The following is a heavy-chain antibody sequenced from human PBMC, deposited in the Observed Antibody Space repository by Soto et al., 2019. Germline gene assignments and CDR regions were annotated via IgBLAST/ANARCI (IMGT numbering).Heavy chain of an antibody. CDR2: ISYDGSNK. V-gene: IGHV3-30*18. D-gene: IGHD3-10*01. Sequence: PGGSLRLSCAASGFTFSRYGMHWVRQAPGKGLEGLSVISYDGSNKYYEDSVKGRFTISRDNSKNTLYLHMNSLRAEDTAVYYCAKGGEVLSPKTYYYYAMDVWGQGTTVTVSS. CDR1: GFTFSRYG. J-gene: IGHJ6*02. CDR3: AKGGEVLSPKTYYYYAMDV.